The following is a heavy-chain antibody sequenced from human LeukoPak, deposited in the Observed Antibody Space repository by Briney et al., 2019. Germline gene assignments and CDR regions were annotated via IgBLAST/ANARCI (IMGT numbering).Heavy chain of an antibody. Sequence: GASVKVSCKASGYTFTSYAMHWVRQAPGQRLEWMGWINAGNGNTKYSQKFQGRVTITRDTSASTAYMELSSLRSEDTAVYYCARVTTPYYYYGMDVWGQGTTVTVSS. CDR1: GYTFTSYA. D-gene: IGHD1-1*01. CDR2: INAGNGNT. CDR3: ARVTTPYYYYGMDV. J-gene: IGHJ6*02. V-gene: IGHV1-3*01.